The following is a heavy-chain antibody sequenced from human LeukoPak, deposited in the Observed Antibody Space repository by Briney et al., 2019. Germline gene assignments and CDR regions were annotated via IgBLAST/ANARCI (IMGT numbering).Heavy chain of an antibody. Sequence: SETLSLTCAVSGYSISSGYYWGWIRQPPGKGLEWIGRIYHSGSTYYNPSLKSRVTISVDTSKNQFSLKLSSVTAADTAVYYCASGYSSSWYSDYFDYWGQGTLVTVSS. J-gene: IGHJ4*02. CDR1: GYSISSGYY. CDR3: ASGYSSSWYSDYFDY. V-gene: IGHV4-38-2*01. CDR2: IYHSGST. D-gene: IGHD6-13*01.